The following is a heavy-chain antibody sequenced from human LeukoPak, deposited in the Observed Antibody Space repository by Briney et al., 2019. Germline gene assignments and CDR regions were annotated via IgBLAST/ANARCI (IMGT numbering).Heavy chain of an antibody. CDR3: ARQYGNLYFDL. V-gene: IGHV5-51*01. CDR1: GYTFTSYW. Sequence: PGESLKISCKGSGYTFTSYWIGWVRQMPGKGLEWMGIIYPDDSDTRYSPSFQGQVTFSVDKSTTTAYLQWTSLKASDTAMYYCARQYGNLYFDLWGRGIQVSVSS. D-gene: IGHD4-23*01. J-gene: IGHJ2*01. CDR2: IYPDDSDT.